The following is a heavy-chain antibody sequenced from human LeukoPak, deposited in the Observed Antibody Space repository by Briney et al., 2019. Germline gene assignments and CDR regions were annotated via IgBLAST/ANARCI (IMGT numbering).Heavy chain of an antibody. V-gene: IGHV3-30*18. D-gene: IGHD3-22*01. CDR3: AKGPRGYYHFDY. Sequence: GGSLRLSCAASGFTFSTSGMHWVRQAPGKGLEWVAVMSSGGNKEYYADSVRDRFTISRDNSNNTLSLQMNSLRAEDTAVYYCAKGPRGYYHFDYWGQGTLVIVS. CDR2: MSSGGNKE. J-gene: IGHJ4*02. CDR1: GFTFSTSG.